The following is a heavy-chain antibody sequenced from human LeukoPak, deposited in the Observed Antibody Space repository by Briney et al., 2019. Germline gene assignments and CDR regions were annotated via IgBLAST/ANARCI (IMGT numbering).Heavy chain of an antibody. CDR2: ISSSSSYI. J-gene: IGHJ3*02. CDR3: ARDWYKNSEAFDI. CDR1: GFTFSSYW. V-gene: IGHV3-21*01. D-gene: IGHD1-1*01. Sequence: GGSLRLSCAASGFTFSSYWMHWVRQAPGKGLEWVSSISSSSSYIYYADSVKGRFTISRDNAKNSLYLQIHSLRAEDTAVYYCARDWYKNSEAFDIWGQGTMVTVSS.